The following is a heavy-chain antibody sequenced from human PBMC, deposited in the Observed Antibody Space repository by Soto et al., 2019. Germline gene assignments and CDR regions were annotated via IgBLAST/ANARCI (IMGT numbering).Heavy chain of an antibody. CDR2: ISTDSNTI. V-gene: IGHV3-48*02. J-gene: IGHJ4*02. Sequence: DVQLVQSGGGLVQPGGSLRLSCAASGFTFSGYSINWVRQAPGKGLEWISYISTDSNTIYYADSVKGRFTISRDNAKNSLFLQMNSLRDEDTAVYFCARDRDTYFSDGVCSGPYFDYWGRGTLVTVSS. D-gene: IGHD2-15*01. CDR3: ARDRDTYFSDGVCSGPYFDY. CDR1: GFTFSGYS.